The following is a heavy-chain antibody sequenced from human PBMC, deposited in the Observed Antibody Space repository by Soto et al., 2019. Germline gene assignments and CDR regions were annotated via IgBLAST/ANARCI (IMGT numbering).Heavy chain of an antibody. CDR2: IGSSGTTI. J-gene: IGHJ6*02. CDR1: GFTFRTYT. CDR3: AREANDLWSCHYGVDV. D-gene: IGHD3-3*01. Sequence: GGSLRLSCAASGFTFRTYTMNWVRQAPGKGLEWVSYIGSSGTTIHYADSVKGRFTISRDNPENSLYLQMNSLRDEDTAVYYCAREANDLWSCHYGVDVWGQGTTVTVSS. V-gene: IGHV3-48*02.